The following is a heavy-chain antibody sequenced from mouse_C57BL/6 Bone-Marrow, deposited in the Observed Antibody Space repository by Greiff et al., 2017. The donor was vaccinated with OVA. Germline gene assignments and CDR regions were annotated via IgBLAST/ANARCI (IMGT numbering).Heavy chain of an antibody. CDR3: TRGRGSWYYFDY. J-gene: IGHJ2*01. CDR2: IRNKANNHAT. D-gene: IGHD1-3*01. Sequence: HLVESGGGLVQPGGSMKLSCAASGFTFSDAWMDWVRQSPEKGLEWVAEIRNKANNHATYYAESVKGRFTISRDDSKSSVYLQMNSLRAEDTGIYYCTRGRGSWYYFDYWGQGTTLTVSS. CDR1: GFTFSDAW. V-gene: IGHV6-6*01.